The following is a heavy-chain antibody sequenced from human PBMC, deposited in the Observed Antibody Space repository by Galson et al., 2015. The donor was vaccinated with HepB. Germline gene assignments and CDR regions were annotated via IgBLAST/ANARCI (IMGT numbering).Heavy chain of an antibody. V-gene: IGHV5-51*03. CDR3: ARLEKDFWTGYYFDN. J-gene: IGHJ4*02. CDR1: GYSFTNYW. Sequence: SGAEVKKPGESLKISCKGSGYSFTNYWIGWVRQMPGKGLEWMGIIYPGDSDTKYSPSFQGQVTISADKSISTAYLQWSSLKASDTAMLYCARLEKDFWTGYYFDNWGQGTLVTVSS. D-gene: IGHD3/OR15-3a*01. CDR2: IYPGDSDT.